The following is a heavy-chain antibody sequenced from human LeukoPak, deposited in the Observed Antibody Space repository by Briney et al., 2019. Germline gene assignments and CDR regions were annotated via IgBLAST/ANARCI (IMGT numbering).Heavy chain of an antibody. CDR2: INPNSGGT. CDR3: ARGASTVTTVYYYYYYMDV. V-gene: IGHV1-2*02. D-gene: IGHD4-17*01. Sequence: GASVKVSCKASGYTFTGYYMNCVRQAPGQGLEWMGWINPNSGGTNYAQKFQGRVTMTRDTSISTAYMELSRLRSDDTAVYYCARGASTVTTVYYYYYYMDVWGKGTTVTVS. J-gene: IGHJ6*03. CDR1: GYTFTGYY.